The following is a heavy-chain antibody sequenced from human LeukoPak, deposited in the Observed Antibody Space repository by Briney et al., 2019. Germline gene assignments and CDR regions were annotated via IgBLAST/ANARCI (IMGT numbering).Heavy chain of an antibody. D-gene: IGHD2-21*02. V-gene: IGHV1-8*03. CDR3: ARRAYCGGDCYSTGYYYYYMDV. CDR2: MNPNSGNT. CDR1: GYTFTSYD. Sequence: ASVKVSCKASGYTFTSYDINWVRQATGQGLEWMGWMNPNSGNTGYAQKFQGRVTITRNTSISTAYMELSSLRSEDTAVYYCARRAYCGGDCYSTGYYYYYMDVWGKGTTVTVSS. J-gene: IGHJ6*03.